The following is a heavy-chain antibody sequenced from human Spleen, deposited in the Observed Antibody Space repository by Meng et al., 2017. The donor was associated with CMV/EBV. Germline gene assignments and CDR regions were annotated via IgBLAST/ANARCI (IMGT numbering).Heavy chain of an antibody. CDR1: QITLRSYN. CDR3: ARPSPRGGGTAFDS. D-gene: IGHD1-26*01. J-gene: IGHJ4*02. CDR2: VSYEGNNK. Sequence: GESLKISCVASQITLRSYNLHWVRQAPGKGLEWVAVVSYEGNNKYHADSVKGRFTISRDNAKKSLYLQINSLRAADTAVYYCARPSPRGGGTAFDSWGQGTLVTVSS. V-gene: IGHV3-30*04.